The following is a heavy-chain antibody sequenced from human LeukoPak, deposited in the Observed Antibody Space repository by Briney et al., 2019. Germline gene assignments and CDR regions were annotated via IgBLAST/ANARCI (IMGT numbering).Heavy chain of an antibody. V-gene: IGHV3-21*01. Sequence: GGSLRLSCAASGFTFSSYSMNWVRQAPGKGLEWVSSISSSSSYIYYADSVKGRFTISRDNAKNSLYLQMNSLRAGDTAVYYCASKPTQWLVQVYWGQGTLVTVSS. CDR2: ISSSSSYI. J-gene: IGHJ4*02. CDR1: GFTFSSYS. CDR3: ASKPTQWLVQVY. D-gene: IGHD6-19*01.